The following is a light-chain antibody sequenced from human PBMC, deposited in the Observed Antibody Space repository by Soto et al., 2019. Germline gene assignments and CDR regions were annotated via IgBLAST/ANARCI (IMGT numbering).Light chain of an antibody. CDR3: QQTYSTPHT. CDR1: QNIRTY. CDR2: GAA. Sequence: DIRGTQSPSSLAKSLGDRVTISCRTSQNIRTYLQWYQHKPGKAPRLLIYGAATLQSGVPSNFSGSGSGTDFALTITSLQPEDTATYYCQQTYSTPHTFGGGTKVEIK. V-gene: IGKV1-39*01. J-gene: IGKJ4*01.